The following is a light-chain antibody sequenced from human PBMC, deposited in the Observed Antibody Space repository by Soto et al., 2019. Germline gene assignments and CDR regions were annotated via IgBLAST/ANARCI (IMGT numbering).Light chain of an antibody. CDR1: QSVSGY. CDR3: QQYHTSPLT. Sequence: EIVLTQSPATLSLSPGERATLSCRASQSVSGYLAWYQQKPGQAPRLLIYDASKRATGIPDRFSGSGSGTDFTLTISRLEPEDFALYYCQQYHTSPLTFGQGTKVDIK. V-gene: IGKV3-20*01. J-gene: IGKJ1*01. CDR2: DAS.